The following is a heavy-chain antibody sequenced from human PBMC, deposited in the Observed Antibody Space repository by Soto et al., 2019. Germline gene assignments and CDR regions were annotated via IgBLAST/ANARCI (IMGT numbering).Heavy chain of an antibody. CDR3: ARSAGVVDGDDY. J-gene: IGHJ4*02. Sequence: QVQLVQSGAEVKKPGASVKVSCKASGYTFINYGISWVRQAPGQGLEWMGWINSYNGNTNNAQKHQGRVTMTTDTSTNTAYMELRSLTADDTAVYYCARSAGVVDGDDYWGQGTLVTVSS. D-gene: IGHD3-10*01. V-gene: IGHV1-18*01. CDR1: GYTFINYG. CDR2: INSYNGNT.